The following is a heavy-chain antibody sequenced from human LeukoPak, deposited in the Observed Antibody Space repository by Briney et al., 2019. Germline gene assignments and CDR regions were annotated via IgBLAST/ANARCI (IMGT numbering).Heavy chain of an antibody. Sequence: GGSLRLSCAASGFTFRNHAMNWVRQAPGKGLEWVSVISGSGETTYYADSVKGRFTISRDNSQNPLYLQMSSLRGEDTALYYCAKDRGMVGASVRAFDYWGQGTLVTVSS. CDR3: AKDRGMVGASVRAFDY. D-gene: IGHD1-26*01. CDR1: GFTFRNHA. V-gene: IGHV3-23*01. J-gene: IGHJ4*02. CDR2: ISGSGETT.